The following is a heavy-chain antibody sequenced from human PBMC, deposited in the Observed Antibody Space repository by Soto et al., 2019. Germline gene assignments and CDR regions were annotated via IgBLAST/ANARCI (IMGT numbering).Heavy chain of an antibody. CDR3: ARDEMGSSPSNYYYYGMDV. CDR1: GGSVNSGYYY. Sequence: KPSETLSLTCTVSGGSVNSGYYYWNWIRQPPGKGLEWIGYIYYSGSTNYNPSLKSRVTISVDTSKNQFSLKLSSVTAADTALYYCARDEMGSSPSNYYYYGMDVWGQGTTVTVSS. J-gene: IGHJ6*02. D-gene: IGHD6-6*01. V-gene: IGHV4-61*01. CDR2: IYYSGST.